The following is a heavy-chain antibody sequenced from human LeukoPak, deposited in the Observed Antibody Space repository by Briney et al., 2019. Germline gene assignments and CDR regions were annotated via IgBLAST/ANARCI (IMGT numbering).Heavy chain of an antibody. J-gene: IGHJ4*02. Sequence: PSETLSLTCTGSGGSISSYYWSWIRQPPGKGLEWIGYIYYSGSTNYNPSLKSRVTISVDTSKHQFPLKLSSVTAADTAVYYCARFGGSADYWGQGTLVTVSS. V-gene: IGHV4-59*01. CDR3: ARFGGSADY. CDR1: GGSISSYY. D-gene: IGHD2-15*01. CDR2: IYYSGST.